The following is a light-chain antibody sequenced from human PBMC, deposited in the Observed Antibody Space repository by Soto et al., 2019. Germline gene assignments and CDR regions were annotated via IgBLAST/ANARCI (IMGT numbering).Light chain of an antibody. CDR1: SSNIGAGYD. J-gene: IGLJ2*01. CDR3: QSYDSSRVP. V-gene: IGLV1-40*01. Sequence: QAVVTQPPSVSGAPGQRVTISCTGSSSNIGAGYDVHWYQQLPGTAPKLLIYGNSNRPSGVPDRFSGSKSGTSASLAITGLQAEDEADYYCQSYDSSRVPFGGGTKLTVL. CDR2: GNS.